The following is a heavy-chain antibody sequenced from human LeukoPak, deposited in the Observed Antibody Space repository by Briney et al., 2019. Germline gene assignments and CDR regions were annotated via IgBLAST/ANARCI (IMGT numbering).Heavy chain of an antibody. V-gene: IGHV3-23*01. CDR3: AKRIQSAMAMGY. CDR1: GFTFSRYS. Sequence: GGSLRLSCTASGFTFSRYSMNWVRQAPGKGLEWVSDISGSGGSTYYADSVKGRFTISRDNSKNTMYLQMNSLRAEDTAVYYCAKRIQSAMAMGYWGQGTLVTVSS. CDR2: ISGSGGST. J-gene: IGHJ4*02. D-gene: IGHD5-18*01.